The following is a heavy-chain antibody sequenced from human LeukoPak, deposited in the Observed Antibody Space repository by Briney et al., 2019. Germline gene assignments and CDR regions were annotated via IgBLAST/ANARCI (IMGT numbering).Heavy chain of an antibody. D-gene: IGHD3-22*01. CDR3: ARGRTPSYYYDSSGYYINTDAFDI. CDR2: ISSGSSYI. Sequence: GGSLRLSCAASGFTFSSYSMNWVRQAPGKGLEWVSPISSGSSYIYYADSVKGRFTTSRDNAKNSLYLQMNSLRAEDTAVYYCARGRTPSYYYDSSGYYINTDAFDIWGQGTMVTVSS. V-gene: IGHV3-21*01. CDR1: GFTFSSYS. J-gene: IGHJ3*02.